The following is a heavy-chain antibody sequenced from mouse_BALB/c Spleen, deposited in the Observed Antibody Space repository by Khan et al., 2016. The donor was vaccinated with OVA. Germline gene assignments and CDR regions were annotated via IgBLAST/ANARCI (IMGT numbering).Heavy chain of an antibody. Sequence: EVELVESGGGLVQPGRSRKLSCVASGFTFSSFGMHWVRQAPEKGLEWVAYISGDSYTIYYTDTVKGRFTISRDNPKNTLFLQMTSLRSEDMAMYYCARSYFYGYYFDQWGQGTTLTVSS. CDR1: GFTFSSFG. J-gene: IGHJ2*01. CDR2: ISGDSYTI. CDR3: ARSYFYGYYFDQ. V-gene: IGHV5-17*02. D-gene: IGHD1-1*01.